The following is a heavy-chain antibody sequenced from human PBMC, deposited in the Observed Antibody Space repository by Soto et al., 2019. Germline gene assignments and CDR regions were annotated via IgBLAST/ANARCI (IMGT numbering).Heavy chain of an antibody. V-gene: IGHV3-21*01. CDR3: ARDRHSGSYSWFHP. Sequence: GGSLRLSCLASGLTLSDYNMNWVRQAPGKGLEWLSSISTTGAYIHYAASVKGRFAISRDNAKSTVYLQMSSLRGEDTAIHYCARDRHSGSYSWFHPWGQGTLVTVSS. D-gene: IGHD1-26*01. J-gene: IGHJ5*02. CDR1: GLTLSDYN. CDR2: ISTTGAYI.